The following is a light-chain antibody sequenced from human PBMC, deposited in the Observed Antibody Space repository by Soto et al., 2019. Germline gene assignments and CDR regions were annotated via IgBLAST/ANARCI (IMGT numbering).Light chain of an antibody. V-gene: IGLV2-14*01. CDR2: DVS. CDR3: SSYTSSSTYV. Sequence: QSVLTQPASVSRSPGQSITISCTGTSSYVGGYNYVSWYQQHPGKAPKLMIYDVSNRPSGVSNRFSGSKSGNTASLTISGLQAEDEADYYCSSYTSSSTYVFGTGTKVTVL. J-gene: IGLJ1*01. CDR1: SSYVGGYNY.